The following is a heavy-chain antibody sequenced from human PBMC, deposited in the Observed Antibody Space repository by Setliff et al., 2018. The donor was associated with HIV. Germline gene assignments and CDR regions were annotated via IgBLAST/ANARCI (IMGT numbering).Heavy chain of an antibody. D-gene: IGHD3-10*01. J-gene: IGHJ4*02. CDR3: ARVGYHGSGRYSFDY. CDR1: GGSISSGSYY. CDR2: IHTSGST. Sequence: SETLSLTCTVSGGSISSGSYYWSWTRQPAGKGLEWIGHIHTSGSTKYNPSLKSRVTISADTSKNQFSLNLSSVTAAETAVYYCARVGYHGSGRYSFDYWGQGTLVTVS. V-gene: IGHV4-61*09.